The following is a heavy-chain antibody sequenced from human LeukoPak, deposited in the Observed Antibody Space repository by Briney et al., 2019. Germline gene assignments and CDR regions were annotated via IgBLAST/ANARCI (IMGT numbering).Heavy chain of an antibody. CDR1: GGSISSYY. J-gene: IGHJ3*02. V-gene: IGHV4-4*07. Sequence: PSETLSLTCTVSGGSISSYYWSWIRQPAGKGLEWIGRIYTSGSTNYNPSLKSRVTMSVDTSKNQFSLKLSSVTAADTAVYYCARGPLYYYDSSGYGHDAFDIWGQGTMVTVSS. CDR3: ARGPLYYYDSSGYGHDAFDI. CDR2: IYTSGST. D-gene: IGHD3-22*01.